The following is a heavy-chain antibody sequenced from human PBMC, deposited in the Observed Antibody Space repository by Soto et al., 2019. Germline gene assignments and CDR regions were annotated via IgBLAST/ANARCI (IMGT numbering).Heavy chain of an antibody. CDR1: GGTFSSYA. D-gene: IGHD3-10*01. V-gene: IGHV1-69*01. Sequence: QVQLVQSGAEVKKPGSSVKVSCKASGGTFSSYAISWVRQAPGQGLEWMGGIIPIFGTANYAQKLQGRVTITAEESTSTAYMELSSLRSEDTDVYYCARAPFGELLESPHYYYGMDVWGQGTTVTVSS. CDR2: IIPIFGTA. CDR3: ARAPFGELLESPHYYYGMDV. J-gene: IGHJ6*02.